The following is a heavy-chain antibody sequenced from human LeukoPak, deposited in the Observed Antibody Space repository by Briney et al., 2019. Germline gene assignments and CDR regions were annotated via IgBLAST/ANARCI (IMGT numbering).Heavy chain of an antibody. CDR2: IYYTGST. CDR3: ARGGFEYSSSPNWFDP. D-gene: IGHD6-6*01. Sequence: SETLSLTCTVSGGAISSYYWSWIRQPPGKGLEWIGYIYYTGSTTYNPSLNGRVTISVDTSKTQVSLNLSSVTAADTAVYYCARGGFEYSSSPNWFDPWGQGTLVTVSS. V-gene: IGHV4-59*01. CDR1: GGAISSYY. J-gene: IGHJ5*02.